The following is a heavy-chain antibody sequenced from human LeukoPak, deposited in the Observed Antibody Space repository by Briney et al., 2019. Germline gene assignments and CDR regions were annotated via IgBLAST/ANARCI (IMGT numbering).Heavy chain of an antibody. CDR1: GFTFSSYG. CDR3: AKEGYYYDSSGYNYYYGMDV. V-gene: IGHV3-30*18. Sequence: GGSLRPSCAASGFTFSSYGMHWVRQAPGKGLEWVAVISYDGSNKYYADSVKGRFTISRDNSKNTLYLQMNSLRAGDTAVYYCAKEGYYYDSSGYNYYYGMDVWGQGTTVTVSS. D-gene: IGHD3-22*01. J-gene: IGHJ6*02. CDR2: ISYDGSNK.